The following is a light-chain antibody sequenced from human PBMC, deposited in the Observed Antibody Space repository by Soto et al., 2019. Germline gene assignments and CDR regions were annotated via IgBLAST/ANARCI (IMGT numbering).Light chain of an antibody. J-gene: IGKJ5*01. CDR3: QQVNSYPLT. CDR1: QGVSSY. CDR2: GAF. Sequence: DIQLTQSPSSLSASVGDRVTISCRASQGVSSYVDWYQQKPGKPPKLLIYGAFTLQSGVSSRFSGGASGTEFTLTITSLQPEDFATYYCQQVNSYPLTFGQGTRLDI. V-gene: IGKV1-9*01.